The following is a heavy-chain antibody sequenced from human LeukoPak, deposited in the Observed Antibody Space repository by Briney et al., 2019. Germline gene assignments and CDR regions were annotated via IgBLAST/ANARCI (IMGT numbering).Heavy chain of an antibody. CDR3: AREDYGSGSGY. J-gene: IGHJ4*02. CDR1: GGTFSSYA. D-gene: IGHD3-10*01. CDR2: INPNSGGT. V-gene: IGHV1-2*06. Sequence: GASVRVSCKASGGTFSSYAISWVRQAPGQGLEWMGRINPNSGGTNYAQKFQGRVTMTRDTSISTAYMELSRLRSDDTAVYYCAREDYGSGSGYWGQGTLVTVSS.